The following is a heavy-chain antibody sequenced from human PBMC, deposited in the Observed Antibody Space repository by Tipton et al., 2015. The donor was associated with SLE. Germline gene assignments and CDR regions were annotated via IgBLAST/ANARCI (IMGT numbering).Heavy chain of an antibody. Sequence: TLSLTCSVSGVSISSGGYYWSWIRQHPGKGLEWIGYIYYSGSTYYNPSLKSRVTISVDTSKNQFSLKLSSVTAADTAVYYCARRGIAVASKRGLPAFDIWGQGTMVTVSS. J-gene: IGHJ3*02. CDR1: GVSISSGGYY. CDR2: IYYSGST. V-gene: IGHV4-31*03. CDR3: ARRGIAVASKRGLPAFDI. D-gene: IGHD6-19*01.